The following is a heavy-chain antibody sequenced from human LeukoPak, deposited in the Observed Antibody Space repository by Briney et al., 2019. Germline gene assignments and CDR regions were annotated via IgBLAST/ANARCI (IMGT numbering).Heavy chain of an antibody. J-gene: IGHJ4*02. D-gene: IGHD2-15*01. V-gene: IGHV3-15*01. Sequence: GGSLRLSCTASGFIFTNAWMHWVRQAPGKGLEWVGRVKSKDDGETIDYDAPVKGRFTISRDDSEDKLFLQMNSLKIEDTGVYYCTTLIKRRVAGGGYWGQGNMVTVSS. CDR1: GFIFTNAW. CDR3: TTLIKRRVAGGGY. CDR2: VKSKDDGETI.